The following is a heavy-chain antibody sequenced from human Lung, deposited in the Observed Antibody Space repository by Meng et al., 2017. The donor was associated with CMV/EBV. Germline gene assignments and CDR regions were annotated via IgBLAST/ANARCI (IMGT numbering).Heavy chain of an antibody. CDR2: IIPILGIA. CDR1: GGTFSSYT. Sequence: SXXVSXKASGGTFSSYTISWVRQAPGQGLEWMGRIIPILGIANYAQKFQGRVTITADKSTSTAYMELSSLRSEDTAVYYCARARSSGWYLAYYFDYWGQGTXVNGAS. D-gene: IGHD6-19*01. CDR3: ARARSSGWYLAYYFDY. V-gene: IGHV1-69*02. J-gene: IGHJ4*02.